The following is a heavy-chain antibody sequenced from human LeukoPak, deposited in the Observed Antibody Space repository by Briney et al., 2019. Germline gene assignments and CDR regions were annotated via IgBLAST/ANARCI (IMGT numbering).Heavy chain of an antibody. CDR1: GFTFSSYA. Sequence: PGGSLRLSCAASGFTFSSYAMSWVRQAPGKGLERVSAISGSGGSTYYADSVKGRFTISRDNSKNALYLQMNSLRAEDTAVYYCAKSQGYQLPQRVNYWGQGTLVTVSS. CDR2: ISGSGGST. D-gene: IGHD2-2*01. CDR3: AKSQGYQLPQRVNY. V-gene: IGHV3-23*01. J-gene: IGHJ4*02.